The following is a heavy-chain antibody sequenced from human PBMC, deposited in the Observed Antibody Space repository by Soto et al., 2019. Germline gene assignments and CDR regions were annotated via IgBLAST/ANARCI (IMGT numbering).Heavy chain of an antibody. Sequence: SETLSLTCAVYGGSFSGYYWSWIRQPPGKGLEWIGEINHSGSTNYNPSLKSRVTISVDTSKNQFSLKLSSVTAADTAVYYCARAHSSGWTFHPWGQGTLVTVST. V-gene: IGHV4-34*01. J-gene: IGHJ5*02. CDR3: ARAHSSGWTFHP. CDR1: GGSFSGYY. D-gene: IGHD6-19*01. CDR2: INHSGST.